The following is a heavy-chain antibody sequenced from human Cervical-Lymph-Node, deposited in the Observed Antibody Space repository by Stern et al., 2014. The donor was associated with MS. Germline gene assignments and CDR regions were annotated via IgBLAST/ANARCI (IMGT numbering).Heavy chain of an antibody. Sequence: VQLVQSGAEVKKPGSSVKVSCKSSGDPFTNDPISWVRQAPGQGLEWMGGIVPILVTPNYAQKFQGRVTITADGSTGTVYMEISSLRSEDTAVYYCARQDAVAGLDYWGQGTLVTVSS. CDR3: ARQDAVAGLDY. CDR1: GDPFTNDP. J-gene: IGHJ4*02. D-gene: IGHD6-19*01. V-gene: IGHV1-69*01. CDR2: IVPILVTP.